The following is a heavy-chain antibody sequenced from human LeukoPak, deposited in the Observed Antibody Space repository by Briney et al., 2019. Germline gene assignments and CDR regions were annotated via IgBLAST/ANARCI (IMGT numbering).Heavy chain of an antibody. CDR1: GGTFSSYA. D-gene: IGHD6-13*01. CDR3: ARDKGIAAAGTFYP. V-gene: IGHV1-69*06. CDR2: IIPIFGTA. J-gene: IGHJ5*02. Sequence: ASVKVSCKASGGTFSSYAISWARQAPGQGLEWRGGIIPIFGTANYAQRFQGRVTITADKSTSTAYMELSSLRSEDTAVYYCARDKGIAAAGTFYPWGQGTLVTVSS.